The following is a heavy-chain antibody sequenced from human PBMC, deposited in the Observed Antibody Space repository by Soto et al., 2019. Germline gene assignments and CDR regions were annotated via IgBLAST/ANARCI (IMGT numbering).Heavy chain of an antibody. J-gene: IGHJ6*02. CDR3: AGGYYYGSGRPTPGGMDV. D-gene: IGHD3-10*01. V-gene: IGHV1-18*01. CDR2: ISTYNGNT. Sequence: QVHLVQSGAEVKKPGASVKVSCKASGYTFTNYDINWVRQAPGQGLEWMGWISTYNGNTNYAQKIQGRVTMTTDTSTSTAYMEPRSLKSDHTAVYYCAGGYYYGSGRPTPGGMDVWGQGTTVTVSS. CDR1: GYTFTNYD.